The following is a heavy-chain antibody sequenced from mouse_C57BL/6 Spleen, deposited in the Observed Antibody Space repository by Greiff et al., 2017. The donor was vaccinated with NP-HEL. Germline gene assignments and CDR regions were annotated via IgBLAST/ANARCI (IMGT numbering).Heavy chain of an antibody. CDR1: GYTFTSYW. CDR2: INPSNGGT. J-gene: IGHJ3*01. D-gene: IGHD2-4*01. Sequence: VQLQQPGTELVKPGASVKLSCKASGYTFTSYWVHWGKQRAGQGLGGVGNINPSNGGTNYNEKFKSKATLTVDKSSSTAYMQLSSLTSEDSAVYYCARWGIYYDYDGAGFAYWGQGTLVTVSA. V-gene: IGHV1-53*01. CDR3: ARWGIYYDYDGAGFAY.